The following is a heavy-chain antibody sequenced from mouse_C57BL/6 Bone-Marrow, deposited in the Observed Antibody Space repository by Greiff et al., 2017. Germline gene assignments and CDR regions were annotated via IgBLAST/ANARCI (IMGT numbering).Heavy chain of an antibody. V-gene: IGHV1-53*01. CDR3: ARGYYDCSSYGWVGY. CDR1: GYTFTSYW. CDR2: INPSNGGT. D-gene: IGHD1-1*01. Sequence: QVQLQQPGTELVKPGASVKLSCKASGYTFTSYWMHWVKQRPGQGLEWIGNINPSNGGTNYNQKFKSKATLTVDKSSSTAYMQLSSLTSEVSAVCCCARGYYDCSSYGWVGYWGQGTLGTVSA. J-gene: IGHJ3*01.